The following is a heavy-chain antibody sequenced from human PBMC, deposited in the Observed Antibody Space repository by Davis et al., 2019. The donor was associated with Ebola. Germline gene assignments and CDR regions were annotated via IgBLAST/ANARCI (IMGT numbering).Heavy chain of an antibody. J-gene: IGHJ4*02. CDR2: SSSTGTYT. Sequence: GESLKISCAASGFTFRDYYMTWIRQAPGKGLEWASYSSSTGTYTNYADSVKGRFTISRDNRKNSVYLQMNNLRADDTAVYFCAGGLSNPFQYYFDFWGQGTLVTVSS. CDR3: AGGLSNPFQYYFDF. D-gene: IGHD2/OR15-2a*01. V-gene: IGHV3-11*06. CDR1: GFTFRDYY.